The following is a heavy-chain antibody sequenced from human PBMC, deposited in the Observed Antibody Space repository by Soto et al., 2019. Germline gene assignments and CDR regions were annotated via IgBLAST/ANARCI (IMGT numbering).Heavy chain of an antibody. CDR3: ARAFHARHGVWELLGTAHENRYYYGMDV. Sequence: PGGSLRLSCAASGFTFSSYAMDWVRQAPGKXLEWVAVISYDGSNKYYADSVKGRFTISRDNSKNTLYLQMNSLRAEDTAVYYCARAFHARHGVWELLGTAHENRYYYGMDVWGQGTTVTVSS. D-gene: IGHD1-26*01. CDR2: ISYDGSNK. V-gene: IGHV3-30-3*01. CDR1: GFTFSSYA. J-gene: IGHJ6*02.